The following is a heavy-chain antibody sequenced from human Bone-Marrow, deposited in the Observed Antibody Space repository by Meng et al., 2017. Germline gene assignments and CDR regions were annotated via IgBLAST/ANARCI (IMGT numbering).Heavy chain of an antibody. CDR3: VREDGKVGSTSAFDV. Sequence: GGSLRLSCAASGFSFSPYNMNWVRQAPGKGLEWVSSINGRSNYKYYAGSVKGRFTISRDNAKNSLYLQMKRLRADDTALYYCVREDGKVGSTSAFDVWGHGTMVTVSS. D-gene: IGHD1-26*01. CDR2: INGRSNYK. J-gene: IGHJ3*01. V-gene: IGHV3-21*01. CDR1: GFSFSPYN.